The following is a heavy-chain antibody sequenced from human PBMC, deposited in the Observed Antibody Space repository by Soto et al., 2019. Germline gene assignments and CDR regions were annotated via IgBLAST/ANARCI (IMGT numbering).Heavy chain of an antibody. CDR3: GSVRPSGYVLS. CDR1: GGSISSSSYY. D-gene: IGHD6-25*01. J-gene: IGHJ4*02. Sequence: PSETLSLTCTVSGGSISSSSYYWGWIRQPRGKGLDLIGSIYYSGSTYYNPSLKSRVTISIDTSKNQFSLRLGSVTAADTAFYYCGSVRPSGYVLSGGQGTLVPVYS. V-gene: IGHV4-39*07. CDR2: IYYSGST.